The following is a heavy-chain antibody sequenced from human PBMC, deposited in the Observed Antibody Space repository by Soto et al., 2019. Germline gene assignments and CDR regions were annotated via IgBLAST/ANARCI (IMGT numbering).Heavy chain of an antibody. CDR3: ARLIVSAFDI. D-gene: IGHD3-22*01. V-gene: IGHV4-31*03. J-gene: IGHJ3*02. CDR2: IYYSGST. Sequence: SETLSLTCTVSGGSISSGGYYWSWIRQHPGKGLEWIGYIYYSGSTYYNPSLTSRVTISVDTSKHQFSLKLSSVTAADTAVYYCARLIVSAFDIWGQGTMVTVSS. CDR1: GGSISSGGYY.